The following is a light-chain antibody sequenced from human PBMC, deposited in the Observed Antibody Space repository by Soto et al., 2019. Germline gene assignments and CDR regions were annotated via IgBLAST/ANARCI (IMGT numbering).Light chain of an antibody. J-gene: IGKJ2*01. CDR2: GAS. V-gene: IGKV3-20*01. CDR1: QSVSNSY. CDR3: QQYGSSPYT. Sequence: EIVLTQSPGTLSLSPGERATLSCRASQSVSNSYLAWYQQKPGQAPRLLINGASSRATGIPDRFSGNGSGTDFTLTLSRLEPEDFAVYYCQQYGSSPYTFGQGTKLEIK.